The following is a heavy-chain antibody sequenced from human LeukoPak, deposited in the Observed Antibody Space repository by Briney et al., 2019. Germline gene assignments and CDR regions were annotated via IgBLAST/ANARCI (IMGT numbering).Heavy chain of an antibody. J-gene: IGHJ4*02. D-gene: IGHD6-13*01. Sequence: ASVKVSCKASGYTFTSYGISWVRQAPGQGLEWMGWISAYNGNTNYAQKLQGRVTMTTDTSTSTAYMELRSLRSDDTAVYYCAGVPCARGVLWYSSSWYYFDYWGQGTLVTVSS. CDR2: ISAYNGNT. CDR1: GYTFTSYG. V-gene: IGHV1-18*01. CDR3: AGVPCARGVLWYSSSWYYFDY.